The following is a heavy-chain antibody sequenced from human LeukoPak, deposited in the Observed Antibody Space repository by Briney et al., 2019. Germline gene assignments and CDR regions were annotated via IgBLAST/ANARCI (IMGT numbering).Heavy chain of an antibody. V-gene: IGHV3-30*18. CDR1: GFTFSSYG. CDR2: ISYDGSNK. Sequence: GGSLRLSCAASGFTFSSYGMHWVRQAPGKGLEWVAVISYDGSNKYYADSVKGRFTISRDNSKNTLYLQMNSLRAEDTAVYYCAKDRIAVARIFDYWGQGTLVTVSS. CDR3: AKDRIAVARIFDY. D-gene: IGHD6-19*01. J-gene: IGHJ4*02.